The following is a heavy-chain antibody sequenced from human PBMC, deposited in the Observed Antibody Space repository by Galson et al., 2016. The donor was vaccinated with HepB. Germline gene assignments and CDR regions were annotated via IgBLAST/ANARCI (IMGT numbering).Heavy chain of an antibody. CDR1: GGSFSGYY. CDR3: ARDGYGSGNPDYYAMDV. D-gene: IGHD3-10*01. V-gene: IGHV4-34*01. Sequence: ETLSLTCAVYGGSFSGYYWSWIRQPPGKGLEWIGEINHSGSTNYNSSLKSRVTISVDTSKNQFSLKLISVTAADTAVYFCARDGYGSGNPDYYAMDVWGQGTLVTVSS. CDR2: INHSGST. J-gene: IGHJ6*02.